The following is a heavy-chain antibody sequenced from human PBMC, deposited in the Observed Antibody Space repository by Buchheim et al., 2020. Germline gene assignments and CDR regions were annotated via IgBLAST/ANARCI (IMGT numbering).Heavy chain of an antibody. Sequence: QVQLQQWGAGLLKPSATLSLTCAVYGGSFSSYYWSWIRQPPGKGLEWIGEINHRGSTNYNPSLKRRVTISVDTSMEQFYLKLSSVTAADTALYYCARVSPDYYYTMDVWGQGTT. D-gene: IGHD1-14*01. CDR3: ARVSPDYYYTMDV. CDR1: GGSFSSYY. J-gene: IGHJ6*02. CDR2: INHRGST. V-gene: IGHV4-34*01.